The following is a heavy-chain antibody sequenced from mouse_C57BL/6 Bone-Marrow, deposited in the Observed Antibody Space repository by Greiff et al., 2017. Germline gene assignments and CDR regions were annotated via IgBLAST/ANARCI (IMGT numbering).Heavy chain of an antibody. CDR2: ISNLAYSI. CDR3: ASLDRDENYFDY. V-gene: IGHV5-15*04. Sequence: EVQVEESGGGLVQPGGSLKLSCAASGFTFSDYGMAWVRQAPRKGPEWVAFISNLAYSIYYADTVTGRFTISIENAKNTLYLEMSRLRSEDTAVYYCASLDRDENYFDYWGQGTTLTVSS. J-gene: IGHJ2*01. D-gene: IGHD3-2*01. CDR1: GFTFSDYG.